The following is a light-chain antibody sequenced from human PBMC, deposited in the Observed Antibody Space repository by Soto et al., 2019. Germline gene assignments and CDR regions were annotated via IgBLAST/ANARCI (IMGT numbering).Light chain of an antibody. CDR1: QSVLYSSNNNNY. J-gene: IGKJ2*01. V-gene: IGKV4-1*01. CDR2: WAS. CDR3: QQYYSTPYT. Sequence: DIVMTQSPDSLAVSLGERATINCKSSQSVLYSSNNNNYLAWYQQKPGQPPKLLIYWASTRKSGVPDRFSGSGSGTDFTLTISSLQAEDVAVYYCQQYYSTPYTFGQGNKLEIK.